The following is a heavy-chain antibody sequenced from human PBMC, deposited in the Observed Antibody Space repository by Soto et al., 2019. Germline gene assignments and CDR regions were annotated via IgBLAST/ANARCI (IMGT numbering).Heavy chain of an antibody. CDR3: ALIEMSIIV. D-gene: IGHD2-21*01. Sequence: ASVKVSCKASGYPFTGVFLHWVRQAPGQGLEWMGWINPKRGDTKYEQKIQDRVTMTRDTSSNTAFMELTRLTSDDTAVYYCALIEMSIIVWGQGALVTVSS. V-gene: IGHV1-2*02. J-gene: IGHJ4*02. CDR1: GYPFTGVF. CDR2: INPKRGDT.